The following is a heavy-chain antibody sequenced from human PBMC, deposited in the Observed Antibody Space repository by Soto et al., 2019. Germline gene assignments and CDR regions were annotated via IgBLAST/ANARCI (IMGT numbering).Heavy chain of an antibody. CDR2: ISSGGGTT. J-gene: IGHJ4*02. V-gene: IGHV3-48*03. Sequence: RRAPGKGLEWVSYISSGGGTTYYADSVKGRFTISRDNAKNSLYLQMNSLRAEDTALYCCGSEYGSGLPVDRGQGTL. CDR3: GSEYGSGLPVD. D-gene: IGHD3-10*01.